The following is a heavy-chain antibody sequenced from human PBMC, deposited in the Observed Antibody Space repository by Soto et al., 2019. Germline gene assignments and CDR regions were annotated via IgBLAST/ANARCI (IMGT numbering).Heavy chain of an antibody. CDR2: IIPIFGTA. V-gene: IGHV1-69*13. CDR1: GGTFSSYA. CDR3: AREIYYYGSGELPVNWFDP. D-gene: IGHD3-10*01. Sequence: ASVKVSCKASGGTFSSYAISWVRQAPGQGLEWMGGIIPIFGTANYAQKFQGRVTITADESTSTAYMELSSLRSEDTAVYYCAREIYYYGSGELPVNWFDPWGQGTLVTVSS. J-gene: IGHJ5*02.